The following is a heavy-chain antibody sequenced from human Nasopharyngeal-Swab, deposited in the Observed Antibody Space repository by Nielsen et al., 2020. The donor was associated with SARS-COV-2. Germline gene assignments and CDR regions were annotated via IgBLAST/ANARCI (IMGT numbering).Heavy chain of an antibody. D-gene: IGHD1-26*01. CDR3: ARPQWELLTFDY. CDR2: IYYSGST. V-gene: IGHV4-39*01. J-gene: IGHJ4*02. Sequence: WIRQPPGKGLEWIGSIYYSGSTYYNPSLKSRVTISADTSKNQFSLKLSSVTAADTAVYYCARPQWELLTFDYWGQGTLVTVSS.